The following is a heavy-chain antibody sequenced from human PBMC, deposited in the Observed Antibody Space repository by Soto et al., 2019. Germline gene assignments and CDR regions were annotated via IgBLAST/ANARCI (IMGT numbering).Heavy chain of an antibody. CDR3: ARDCSGGSCYSDYYYGMDV. V-gene: IGHV4-31*03. CDR1: GGSISSGGYY. J-gene: IGHJ6*02. D-gene: IGHD2-15*01. CDR2: IYYSGST. Sequence: QVQLQESGPGLVKPSQTLSLTCTVSGGSISSGGYYWSWIRQHPGKGLAWIGYIYYSGSTYYNPSLKSRVTISVDTSKNQFSLKLSSVTAADTAVYYCARDCSGGSCYSDYYYGMDVWGQGTTVTVSS.